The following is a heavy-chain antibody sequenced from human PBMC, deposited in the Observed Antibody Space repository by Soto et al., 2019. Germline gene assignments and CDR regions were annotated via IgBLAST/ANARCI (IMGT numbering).Heavy chain of an antibody. V-gene: IGHV3-23*01. D-gene: IGHD2-2*02. Sequence: PGGSLRLSCVASGFTLSKYAMSWVRQAPGKGLEWVSVIRESGDITYYADSVKGRFTISRDNSKNTLYLQMKSLRVDETAIYYCAKKGCSSTSCYIDYWGQGT. J-gene: IGHJ4*02. CDR1: GFTLSKYA. CDR2: IRESGDIT. CDR3: AKKGCSSTSCYIDY.